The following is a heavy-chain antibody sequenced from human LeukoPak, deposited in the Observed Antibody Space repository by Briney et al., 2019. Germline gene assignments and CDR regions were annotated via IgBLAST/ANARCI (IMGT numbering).Heavy chain of an antibody. J-gene: IGHJ4*02. V-gene: IGHV3-7*01. D-gene: IGHD3-3*01. CDR2: IKEDGSEK. Sequence: GGSLRLSCTASGFTFSHHWMTWVRQAPEKGLEWVANIKEDGSEKDYVDSVKDRFTISRDNGKNSLYLQMNSLRGEDTAVYYCARLNWNYADYWGQGTLVTVSS. CDR3: ARLNWNYADY. CDR1: GFTFSHHW.